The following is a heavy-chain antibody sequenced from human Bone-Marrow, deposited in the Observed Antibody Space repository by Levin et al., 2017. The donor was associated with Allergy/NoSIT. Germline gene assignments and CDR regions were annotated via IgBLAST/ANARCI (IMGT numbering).Heavy chain of an antibody. D-gene: IGHD4-23*01. CDR1: GFSFSSYG. Sequence: ETLSLTCAASGFSFSSYGMDWVRQAPGKGLEWVSGISGSGDRTLYADSVKGRFTISRDNSKNTLFLQMNSLRAEDTAVYYCAKRIDYGGNYYFDYWGQGTLVTVSS. J-gene: IGHJ4*02. CDR2: ISGSGDRT. CDR3: AKRIDYGGNYYFDY. V-gene: IGHV3-23*01.